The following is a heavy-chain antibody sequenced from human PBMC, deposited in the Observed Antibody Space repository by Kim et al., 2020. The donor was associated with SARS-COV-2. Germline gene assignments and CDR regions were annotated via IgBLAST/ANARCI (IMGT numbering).Heavy chain of an antibody. D-gene: IGHD5-18*01. CDR2: INHSGST. CDR3: ARHRGYSYGYHYYYGMDV. J-gene: IGHJ6*02. CDR1: GGSFSGYY. Sequence: SETLSLTCAVYGGSFSGYYWSWIRQPPGKGLEWIGEINHSGSTNYNPSLKSRVTISVDTSKNQFSLKLSSVTAADTAVYYCARHRGYSYGYHYYYGMDVWGQGTTVTVSS. V-gene: IGHV4-34*01.